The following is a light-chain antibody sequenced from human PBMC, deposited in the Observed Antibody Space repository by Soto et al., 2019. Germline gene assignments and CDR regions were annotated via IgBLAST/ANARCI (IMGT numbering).Light chain of an antibody. CDR1: QTISSW. Sequence: DIQMTQSPSTLSASVGDRVTITCRASQTISSWLAWYQQKPGQAPKLLIYKASSLESAVPSRFSGSGSGTEFTLTISGLQAEDVAVYYCQQSYTIPVTFGGGTKVDI. V-gene: IGKV1-5*03. CDR2: KAS. CDR3: QQSYTIPVT. J-gene: IGKJ4*01.